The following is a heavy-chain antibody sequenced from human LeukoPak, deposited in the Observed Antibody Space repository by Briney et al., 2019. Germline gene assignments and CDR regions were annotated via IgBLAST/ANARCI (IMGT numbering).Heavy chain of an antibody. CDR3: AVIYYDSSGHDY. D-gene: IGHD3-22*01. Sequence: PGGSLRLSCAASGFTFSSYGMHWVRQAPGKGLEWVAVISYDGSNKYYADSVKGRFTISRDNSKNTLYLQMNSLRAEDTAVYYCAVIYYDSSGHDYWGQGTLVTASS. V-gene: IGHV3-30*03. CDR1: GFTFSSYG. CDR2: ISYDGSNK. J-gene: IGHJ4*02.